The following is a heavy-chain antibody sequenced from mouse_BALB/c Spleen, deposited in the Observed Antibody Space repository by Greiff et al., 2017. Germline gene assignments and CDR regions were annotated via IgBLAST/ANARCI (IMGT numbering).Heavy chain of an antibody. V-gene: IGHV3-2*02. Sequence: EVQLQESGPGLVKPSQSLSLTCTVTGYSITSDYAWNWIRQFPGNKLESMGYISYSGSTSYNPSLKSRISITRDTSKNQFFLQLNSVTTEDTATYYCAGGNYYYAMDYWGQGTSVTVSS. J-gene: IGHJ4*01. CDR1: GYSITSDYA. CDR3: AGGNYYYAMDY. CDR2: ISYSGST. D-gene: IGHD2-1*01.